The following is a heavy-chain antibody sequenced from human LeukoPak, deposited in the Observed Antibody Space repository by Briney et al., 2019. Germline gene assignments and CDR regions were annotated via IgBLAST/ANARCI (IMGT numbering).Heavy chain of an antibody. J-gene: IGHJ6*03. CDR2: ISYDGSNK. V-gene: IGHV3-30*04. CDR1: GFTFSSYA. D-gene: IGHD6-19*01. CDR3: ARASIAVAGTSSYYYRDV. Sequence: GRSLRLSCAASGFTFSSYAMHWVRQAPGKGLERVAVISYDGSNKYYADSVKGRFTISRDNSKNTLYLQMNSLRAEDTAVYYCARASIAVAGTSSYYYRDVGGKGTAVTVSS.